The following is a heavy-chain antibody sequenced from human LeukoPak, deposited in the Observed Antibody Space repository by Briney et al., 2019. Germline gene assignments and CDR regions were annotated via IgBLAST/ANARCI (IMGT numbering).Heavy chain of an antibody. CDR1: GYTFTSYA. Sequence: ASVKVSCKASGYTFTSYAISWVRQAPGQGLEGMGWISAYNGNTNYAQKLQGRVTTTTDTSTSTAYMELRSLRSDDTAVYYCARAPEYDILTPHYFDYWGQGTLVTVSS. D-gene: IGHD3-9*01. CDR3: ARAPEYDILTPHYFDY. CDR2: ISAYNGNT. V-gene: IGHV1-18*01. J-gene: IGHJ4*02.